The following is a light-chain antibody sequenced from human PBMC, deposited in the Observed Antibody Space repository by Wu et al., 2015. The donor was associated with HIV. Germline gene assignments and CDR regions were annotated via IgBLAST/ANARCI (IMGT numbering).Light chain of an antibody. J-gene: IGKJ4*01. Sequence: EIVLTQSPVTLSLSPGGRATLSCRASQSVGYYLAWYQQKPGQAPRLLIYDASNRATGIPARFSGSGSGTDFTLTISSLEPEDFAVYYCQQYGSSPPALTFGGGTKVEIK. CDR1: QSVGYY. CDR2: DAS. V-gene: IGKV3-11*01. CDR3: QQYGSSPPALT.